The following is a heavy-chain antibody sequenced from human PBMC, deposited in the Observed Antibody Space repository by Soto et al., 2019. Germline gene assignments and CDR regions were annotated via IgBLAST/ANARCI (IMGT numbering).Heavy chain of an antibody. V-gene: IGHV4-59*08. CDR1: GGSISSYY. Sequence: SETLSLPCTVSGGSISSYYWSWIRQPPGKGLEWTGYIYYSGSTNYNPSLKRPVTISVDTSKSQFSLKLSSVTAADTAVYYCARFNWYFDLWGRGTLVTVSS. J-gene: IGHJ2*01. CDR3: ARFNWYFDL. CDR2: IYYSGST.